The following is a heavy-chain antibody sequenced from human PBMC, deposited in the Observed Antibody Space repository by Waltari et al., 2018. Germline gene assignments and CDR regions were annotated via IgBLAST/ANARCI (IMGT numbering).Heavy chain of an antibody. CDR1: GYTFTGSY. V-gene: IGHV1-2*06. CDR3: ARDYIVVVPAAIKWFDP. J-gene: IGHJ5*02. Sequence: QVQLVQSGAEVKKPGASVKVSCKASGYTFTGSYMHWVRQAPGQGLEWVGRINPNSGGTNYAQKFQGRVTRTRDTSISTAYMELSRLRSDDTAVYYCARDYIVVVPAAIKWFDPWGQGTLVTVSS. CDR2: INPNSGGT. D-gene: IGHD2-2*01.